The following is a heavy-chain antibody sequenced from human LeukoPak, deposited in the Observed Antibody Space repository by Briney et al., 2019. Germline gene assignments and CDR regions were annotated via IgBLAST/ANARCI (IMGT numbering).Heavy chain of an antibody. D-gene: IGHD2-15*01. CDR3: ARDGRRVLSHMDV. CDR2: INPSGGST. J-gene: IGHJ6*03. Sequence: ASVKVSLQASGYTFTSYYMHWVRQAPGQGREWMGIINPSGGSTSYAQKFQGRVTMTRDMSTSTVYMELSSLRSDDTAVYYCARDGRRVLSHMDVWGKGTTVTISS. V-gene: IGHV1-46*01. CDR1: GYTFTSYY.